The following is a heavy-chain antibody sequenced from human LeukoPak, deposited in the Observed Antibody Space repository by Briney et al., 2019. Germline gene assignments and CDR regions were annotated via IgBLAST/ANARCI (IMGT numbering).Heavy chain of an antibody. CDR2: IYYSGST. CDR3: ARLSDYDFWSGYYTEPVDY. V-gene: IGHV4-59*08. D-gene: IGHD3-3*01. J-gene: IGHJ4*02. Sequence: PSETLSLTCTVSGGSISSYYWSWIRQPPGKGLEWIGYIYYSGSTNYNPSLKSRVTISVDTSKNQFSLKLSSVTAADTAVYYCARLSDYDFWSGYYTEPVDYWGQGTLVTVSS. CDR1: GGSISSYY.